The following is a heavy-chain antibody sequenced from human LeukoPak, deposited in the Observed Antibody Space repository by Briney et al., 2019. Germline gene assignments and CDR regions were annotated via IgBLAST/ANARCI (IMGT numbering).Heavy chain of an antibody. CDR1: GGSFSGYY. D-gene: IGHD3-22*01. CDR2: INHSGST. Sequence: ASETLSLTCAVYGGSFSGYYWSWIRQPPGKGLEWIGEINHSGSTNYNPSLKSRVTISVDTSKNQFSLKLSSVTAADTAVYYCARRLTMTVVVPRARPYYFDYWGQGTLVTVSS. V-gene: IGHV4-34*01. J-gene: IGHJ4*02. CDR3: ARRLTMTVVVPRARPYYFDY.